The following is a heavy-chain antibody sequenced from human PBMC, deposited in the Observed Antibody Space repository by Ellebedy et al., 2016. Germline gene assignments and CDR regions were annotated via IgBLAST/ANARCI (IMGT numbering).Heavy chain of an antibody. V-gene: IGHV4-59*02. CDR1: GGSVDTYY. Sequence: SETLSLTXTVSGGSVDTYYWTWIRQSPGKGLEWIGYVFYGGSTKYNPSLRSRVTISLDTSKNRFSLKLTSVAAADTAVYYCARDVCLYSSSPFFDSWGQGTLVTVSS. J-gene: IGHJ4*02. CDR2: VFYGGST. CDR3: ARDVCLYSSSPFFDS. D-gene: IGHD6-6*01.